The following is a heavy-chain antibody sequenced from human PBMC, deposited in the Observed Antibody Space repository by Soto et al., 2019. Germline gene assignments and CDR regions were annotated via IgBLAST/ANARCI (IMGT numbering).Heavy chain of an antibody. CDR1: GFTFDDYA. Sequence: GWSLRLSCAASGFTFDDYAMHWVRQAPGKGLEWVSGISWNSGSIGYADSVKGRFTISRDNSKNSLYLQMNSLRTEDTALYYCAKGVRGQWELYDAFDIWGQGTMVTVSS. D-gene: IGHD1-26*01. CDR3: AKGVRGQWELYDAFDI. V-gene: IGHV3-9*01. CDR2: ISWNSGSI. J-gene: IGHJ3*02.